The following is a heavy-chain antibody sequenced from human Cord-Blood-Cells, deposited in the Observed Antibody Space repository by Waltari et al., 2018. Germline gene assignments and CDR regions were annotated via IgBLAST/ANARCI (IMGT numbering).Heavy chain of an antibody. D-gene: IGHD3-22*01. V-gene: IGHV3-48*02. CDR3: ARDLSYYYDSSGYYSPFDY. J-gene: IGHJ4*02. Sequence: EVQLVESGGGLVQPGGSLRLSCAASGFTFSSYSMNWVRQAPGKGLEWVSYISSSSSTIYYADSVKGRLTISRDNAKNSLYLQMNSLRDEDTAVYYCARDLSYYYDSSGYYSPFDYWGQGTLVTVSS. CDR1: GFTFSSYS. CDR2: ISSSSSTI.